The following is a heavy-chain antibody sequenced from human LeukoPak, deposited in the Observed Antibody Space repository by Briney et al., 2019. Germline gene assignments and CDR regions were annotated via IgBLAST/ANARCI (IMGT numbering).Heavy chain of an antibody. D-gene: IGHD4-23*01. J-gene: IGHJ4*02. CDR2: IIPIFGTA. CDR3: ARVLLYGGNPTIDY. V-gene: IGHV1-69*13. Sequence: SVKVSCKASGGTFSSYAISWVRQAPGQGLEWMGGIIPIFGTANYAQKFQGRVTITADESTSTAYMELSSLRSEDTAVCYCARVLLYGGNPTIDYWGQGTLVTVSS. CDR1: GGTFSSYA.